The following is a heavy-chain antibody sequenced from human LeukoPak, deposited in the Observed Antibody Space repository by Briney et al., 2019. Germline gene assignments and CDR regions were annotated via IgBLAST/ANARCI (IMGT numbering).Heavy chain of an antibody. CDR1: GYTFTSYA. CDR3: ARDNSVWGSYRPLDY. D-gene: IGHD3-16*02. CDR2: INTNTGNP. V-gene: IGHV7-4-1*02. J-gene: IGHJ4*02. Sequence: GASVKVSCKASGYTFTSYAMNWVRQAPGQGLEWMGWINTNTGNPTYAQGFTGRFVFSLDTSVSTAYLQISSLKAEDTAVYYCARDNSVWGSYRPLDYWGQGTLVTVSS.